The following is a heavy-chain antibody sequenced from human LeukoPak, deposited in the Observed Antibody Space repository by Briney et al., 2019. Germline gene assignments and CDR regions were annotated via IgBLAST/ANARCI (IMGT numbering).Heavy chain of an antibody. CDR1: VYTFTGYY. CDR3: ARALSGELLHRGD. J-gene: IGHJ4*02. CDR2: INPNSGGT. V-gene: IGHV1-2*02. D-gene: IGHD1-26*01. Sequence: ASVKVSCKASVYTFTGYYMHGVGQARAQGLEWMGWINPNSGGTNYAQKFQGRVTMTRDKSISTAYMELRRLRSDDTAVYYCARALSGELLHRGDWGQGTLVTVS.